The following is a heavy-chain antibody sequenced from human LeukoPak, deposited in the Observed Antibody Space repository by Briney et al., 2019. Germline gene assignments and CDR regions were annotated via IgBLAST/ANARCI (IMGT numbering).Heavy chain of an antibody. CDR1: GGSFSGYY. J-gene: IGHJ5*02. V-gene: IGHV4-34*01. Sequence: SETLSLTCAVYGGSFSGYYWSWIRQPPGKGLEWIGEINHSGSTNYNPSLKSRVTMSVDTSKNQFSLKLSSVTAADTAAYYCARGGAGLRYFDWLSSWFDPWGQGTLVTVSS. CDR2: INHSGST. CDR3: ARGGAGLRYFDWLSSWFDP. D-gene: IGHD3-9*01.